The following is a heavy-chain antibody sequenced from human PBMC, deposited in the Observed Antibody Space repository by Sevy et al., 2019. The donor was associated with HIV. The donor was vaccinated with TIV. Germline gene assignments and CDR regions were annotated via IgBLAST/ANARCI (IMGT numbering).Heavy chain of an antibody. CDR3: ARDLDGGNWGYAFDI. Sequence: GGSLRLSCAASGFTFSSYSMNWVRQAPGKGLEWVSYISSSSSTIYYADSVKGRFTISRDNAKNSLYLQMNSLRDEDTAVYYCARDLDGGNWGYAFDIWGQGTMVTVSS. CDR2: ISSSSSTI. V-gene: IGHV3-48*02. CDR1: GFTFSSYS. J-gene: IGHJ3*02. D-gene: IGHD7-27*01.